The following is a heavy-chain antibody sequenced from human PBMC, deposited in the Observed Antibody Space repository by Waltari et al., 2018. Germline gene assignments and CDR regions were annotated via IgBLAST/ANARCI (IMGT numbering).Heavy chain of an antibody. CDR2: IDPSDSFR. J-gene: IGHJ4*02. D-gene: IGHD2-2*01. V-gene: IGHV5-10-1*01. CDR1: GYSFTSHW. CDR3: VRHRTTYPLEIDY. Sequence: EVQLVQSGAEVKKPEESLRISWEGSGYSFTSHWIRWVGQVPGKGLEWVGRIDPSDSFRNYGPAFEGHVTISVDQSLRTAYLQWDSLKASDTAIYYCVRHRTTYPLEIDYWGQGTLVTVSS.